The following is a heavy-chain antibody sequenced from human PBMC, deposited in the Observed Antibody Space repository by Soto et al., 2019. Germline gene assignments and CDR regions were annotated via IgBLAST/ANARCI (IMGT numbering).Heavy chain of an antibody. D-gene: IGHD6-25*01. CDR2: IMWNSDRI. V-gene: IGHV3-9*01. CDR3: TKDISAGGADI. CDR1: GFTLHDHA. J-gene: IGHJ3*02. Sequence: EVQLVESGGCFVQPVGSLRLSCAASGFTLHDHAMHWVRQAPGEGLEWVSGIMWNSDRIDYAESVRGRFTTSRDNAKNSLYLQMNSLRPEDTALYYCTKDISAGGADIWGQGTMVTVS.